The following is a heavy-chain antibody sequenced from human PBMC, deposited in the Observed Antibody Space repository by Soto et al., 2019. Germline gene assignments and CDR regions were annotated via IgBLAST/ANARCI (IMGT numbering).Heavy chain of an antibody. CDR3: ARERPDGARLDP. J-gene: IGHJ5*02. D-gene: IGHD6-6*01. CDR1: GGSISSGDYY. CDR2: IYYSGST. V-gene: IGHV4-30-4*01. Sequence: QVQLQESGPGLVKPSQTLSLTCTVSGGSISSGDYYWSWIRQPPGKGLEWIGYIYYSGSTYYNPSPKTRATTALDTSKNQFSLKLSSVTAADTAVYYCARERPDGARLDPWGQGTLVTVSS.